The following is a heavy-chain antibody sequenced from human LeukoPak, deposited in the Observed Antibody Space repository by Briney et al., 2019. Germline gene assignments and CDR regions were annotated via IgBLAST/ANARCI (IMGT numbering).Heavy chain of an antibody. J-gene: IGHJ4*02. V-gene: IGHV3-23*01. CDR1: GFTFSSYS. Sequence: GGSLRLSCAASGFTFSSYSMNWVRQAPGKGLEWVSVIRDGGGSTYYADSVKGRFTISRDNSKNTLFLQMNSLRAEDTAMYYCAKASRDNCYPSTDWWGQGTLVTVSS. D-gene: IGHD1-20*01. CDR2: IRDGGGST. CDR3: AKASRDNCYPSTDW.